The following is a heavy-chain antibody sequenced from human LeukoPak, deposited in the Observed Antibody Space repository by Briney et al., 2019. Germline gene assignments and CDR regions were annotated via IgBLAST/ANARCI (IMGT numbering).Heavy chain of an antibody. Sequence: PGGSLRLSCVVSGFTFTNYVVHWVRQAPGKGLVWVTLVSSDGGIKYYADSVKGRFSVSRDISKNTLYLQMNSLRVDDTAVYYCARDSETTPIHVLGYWGQGTLVTVSS. V-gene: IGHV3-30-3*01. J-gene: IGHJ4*02. CDR1: GFTFTNYV. CDR3: ARDSETTPIHVLGY. CDR2: VSSDGGIK. D-gene: IGHD2-15*01.